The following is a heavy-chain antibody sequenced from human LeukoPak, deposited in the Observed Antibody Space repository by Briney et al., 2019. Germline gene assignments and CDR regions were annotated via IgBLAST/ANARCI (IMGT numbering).Heavy chain of an antibody. CDR1: GYTFTDYY. CDR3: ARGGSYYYLFDY. Sequence: ASVKVSCKASGYTFTDYYMHWVRQAPGQGLEWMGWINPNSGDTNYAQTFQCRVTMTRDTSISTGYMELRMLRSDDTAVYFCARGGSYYYLFDYWGQGNLVTASS. D-gene: IGHD1-26*01. CDR2: INPNSGDT. V-gene: IGHV1-2*02. J-gene: IGHJ4*02.